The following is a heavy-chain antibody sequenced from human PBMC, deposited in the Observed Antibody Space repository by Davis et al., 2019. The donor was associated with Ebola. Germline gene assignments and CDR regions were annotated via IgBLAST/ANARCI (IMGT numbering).Heavy chain of an antibody. CDR1: GASFSGYY. V-gene: IGHV4-34*01. CDR3: ARGRRYSYGPPRY. CDR2: INHSGST. D-gene: IGHD5-18*01. Sequence: SETLSLTCAVYGASFSGYYWSWIRQPPGKGLAWIGEINHSGSTNYNPSLKSQVTISVDTSKNQFSLKLSSVTAADTAVYYCARGRRYSYGPPRYWGQGTLVTVSS. J-gene: IGHJ4*02.